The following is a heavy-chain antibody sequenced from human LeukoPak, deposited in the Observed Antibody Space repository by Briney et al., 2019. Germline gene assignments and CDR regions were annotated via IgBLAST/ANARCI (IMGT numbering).Heavy chain of an antibody. J-gene: IGHJ4*02. CDR3: ARVGYDSSGYYKTAFDY. CDR1: GFTFSSYS. CDR2: ISSSSSYI. D-gene: IGHD3-22*01. V-gene: IGHV3-21*01. Sequence: SGGSLRLSCAAPGFTFSSYSMNWVRQAPGEGLEWVSSISSSSSYIYYADSVKGRFTISRDNAKNSLYLQMNSLRAEDTAVYYCARVGYDSSGYYKTAFDYWGQGTLVTVSS.